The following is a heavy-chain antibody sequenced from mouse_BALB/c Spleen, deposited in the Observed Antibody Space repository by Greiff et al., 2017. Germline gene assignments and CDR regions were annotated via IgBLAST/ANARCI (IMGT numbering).Heavy chain of an antibody. J-gene: IGHJ3*01. Sequence: EVQLQQSGPELVKPGASVKISCKASGYTFTDYNMHWVKQSHGKSLEWIGYIYPYNGGTGYNQKFKSKATLTVDNSSSTAYMELRSLTSEDSAVYYCARGTSYYGNSVWFAYWGQGTLVTVSA. V-gene: IGHV1S29*02. CDR3: ARGTSYYGNSVWFAY. CDR1: GYTFTDYN. D-gene: IGHD2-10*01. CDR2: IYPYNGGT.